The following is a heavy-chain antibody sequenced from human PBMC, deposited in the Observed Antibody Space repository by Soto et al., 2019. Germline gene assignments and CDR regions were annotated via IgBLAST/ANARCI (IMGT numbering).Heavy chain of an antibody. D-gene: IGHD1-26*01. CDR2: IWYDGSNK. V-gene: IGHV3-33*01. Sequence: QVQLVESGGGVVKPGRSLRLSCAASGFTVSSYGMHWVRQAPGKGLEWVAVIWYDGSNKYYEDSVKGRFTISRENCKNTLYLQINSLRTEDKAVYYCAREWVVGDHAFDILGQGTMVTVSS. CDR3: AREWVVGDHAFDI. CDR1: GFTVSSYG. J-gene: IGHJ3*02.